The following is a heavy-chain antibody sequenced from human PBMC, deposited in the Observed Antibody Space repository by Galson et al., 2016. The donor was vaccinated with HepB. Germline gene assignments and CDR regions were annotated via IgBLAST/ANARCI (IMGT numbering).Heavy chain of an antibody. CDR3: VRVGSGYDY. D-gene: IGHD3-22*01. J-gene: IGHJ4*02. Sequence: SLRLSCAASGFTFSSYSMHWVRQAPGTGLEYVSAITGNGGSTFYANSVKGRFTISRDNSKNILFLQMGSLRAEDMAVYYCVRVGSGYDYWGQGTLVTVSS. CDR2: ITGNGGST. CDR1: GFTFSSYS. V-gene: IGHV3-64*01.